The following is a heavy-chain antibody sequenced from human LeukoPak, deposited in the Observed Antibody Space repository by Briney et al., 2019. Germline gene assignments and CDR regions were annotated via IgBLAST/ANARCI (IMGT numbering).Heavy chain of an antibody. J-gene: IGHJ4*02. Sequence: ASMKVSCKVSGYTLTELSMHWVRQAPGKGLEWMGGFDPEDGETIYAQKFQGRVTMTEDTSTDTAYMELSSLRSEDTAVYYCATEITMVRGVIITTDYFDYWGQGTLVTVSS. D-gene: IGHD3-10*01. CDR3: ATEITMVRGVIITTDYFDY. CDR1: GYTLTELS. V-gene: IGHV1-24*01. CDR2: FDPEDGET.